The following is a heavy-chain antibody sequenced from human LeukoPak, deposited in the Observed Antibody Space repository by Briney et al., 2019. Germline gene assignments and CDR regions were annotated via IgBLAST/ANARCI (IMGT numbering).Heavy chain of an antibody. CDR3: ARVYSGSNSFDY. CDR1: GCTFTSYY. D-gene: IGHD6-19*01. J-gene: IGHJ4*02. V-gene: IGHV1-46*01. Sequence: ASVKVSCKASGCTFTSYYMHWVRQAPGQGLEWMGIINPSGGSTSYAQKFQGRVTMTRDMSTSTVYMELSSLRSEDTAVYYCARVYSGSNSFDYWGQGTLVTVSS. CDR2: INPSGGST.